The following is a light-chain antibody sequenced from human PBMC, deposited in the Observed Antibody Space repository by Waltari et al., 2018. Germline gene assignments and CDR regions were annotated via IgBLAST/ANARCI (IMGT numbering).Light chain of an antibody. CDR2: GNS. J-gene: IGLJ3*02. V-gene: IGLV1-40*01. CDR1: RSNIGAGYD. CDR3: QSYDSSLSVVL. Sequence: QSVLTQPPSVSGAPGQRVTISCTGSRSNIGAGYDVHWYQQLPGIAPKLLIFGNSNRPSGVPDRFSGSKSGTSASLAITGLQAEDEADYYCQSYDSSLSVVLFGGGTKLTVL.